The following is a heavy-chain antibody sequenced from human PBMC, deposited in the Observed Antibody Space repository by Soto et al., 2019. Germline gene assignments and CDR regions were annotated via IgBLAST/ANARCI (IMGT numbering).Heavy chain of an antibody. V-gene: IGHV4-31*03. CDR2: IYYSGST. J-gene: IGHJ5*02. Sequence: QVQLQESGPGLVRPSQTLSLTCTVSGGSISSGGYYWSWIRQHPGKGLEWIGYIYYSGSTYYNPSLKSRVTISVDPSKNQFSLKLSSVTAADTAVYYCARGGRHGDYRGGCWFDPWGQGTLVTVSS. CDR1: GGSISSGGYY. D-gene: IGHD4-17*01. CDR3: ARGGRHGDYRGGCWFDP.